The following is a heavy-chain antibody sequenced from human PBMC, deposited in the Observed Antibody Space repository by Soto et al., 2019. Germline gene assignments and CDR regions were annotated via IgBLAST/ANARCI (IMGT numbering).Heavy chain of an antibody. J-gene: IGHJ5*02. CDR1: GFTFSSYA. CDR3: ARDTTRQXSGYRPSLRAPGGWFDP. CDR2: ISYDGSNK. V-gene: IGHV3-30-3*01. Sequence: GGSLRLSCAASGFTFSSYAMHWVRQAPGKGLEWVAVISYDGSNKYYADSVKGRFTISRDNSKNTLYLQMNSLRAEDTAVYYCARDTTRQXSGYRPSLRAPGGWFDPWGQGTLVTVSS. D-gene: IGHD3-3*01.